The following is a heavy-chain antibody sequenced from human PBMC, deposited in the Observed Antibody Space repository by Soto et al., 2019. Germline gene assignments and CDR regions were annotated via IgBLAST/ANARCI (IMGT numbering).Heavy chain of an antibody. Sequence: QVQLVQSGDEVRKPGSSVKVSCKASGYIFVNYGIAWVRQAPGQGLEWMGWISPYSGNTHYASKVQGRLTMTTDTSRATAYMDRGRLTTEDTAVYYCATVDNYVTPTPPDVWGQGTTVTVSS. CDR1: GYIFVNYG. CDR3: ATVDNYVTPTPPDV. CDR2: ISPYSGNT. V-gene: IGHV1-18*01. J-gene: IGHJ6*02. D-gene: IGHD3-16*01.